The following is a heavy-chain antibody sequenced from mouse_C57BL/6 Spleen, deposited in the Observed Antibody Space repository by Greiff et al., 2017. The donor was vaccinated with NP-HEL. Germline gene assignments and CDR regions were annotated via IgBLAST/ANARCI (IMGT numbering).Heavy chain of an antibody. CDR1: GYTFTDYE. CDR3: TNSNYDY. V-gene: IGHV1-15*01. Sequence: VKLQESGAELVRPGASVTLSCKASGYTFTDYEMHWVKQTPVHGLEWIGAIDPETGGTAYNQKFKGKAILTADKSSSTAYMELRSLTSEDSAVYYCTNSNYDYWGQGTTLTVSS. D-gene: IGHD2-5*01. J-gene: IGHJ2*01. CDR2: IDPETGGT.